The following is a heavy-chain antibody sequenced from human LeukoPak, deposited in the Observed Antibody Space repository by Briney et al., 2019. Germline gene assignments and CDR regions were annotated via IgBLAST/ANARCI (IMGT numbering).Heavy chain of an antibody. J-gene: IGHJ6*03. CDR3: ARPTTALTIFNMDV. CDR2: IYYSGST. D-gene: IGHD3-3*01. CDR1: GGSISSGNYY. Sequence: KPSETLSLTCTVSGGSISSGNYYWGWIRQPPGKGLEWIGSIYYSGSTYYNPSLKSRVTISVDTSKNQFSLKLTSVTAADTAVYYCARPTTALTIFNMDVWGKGTTVTVSS. V-gene: IGHV4-39*01.